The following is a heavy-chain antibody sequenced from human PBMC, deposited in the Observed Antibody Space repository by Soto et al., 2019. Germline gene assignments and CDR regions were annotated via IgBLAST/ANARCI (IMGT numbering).Heavy chain of an antibody. V-gene: IGHV3-66*01. CDR2: IYSGGST. CDR3: ARVMDDYYGMDV. Sequence: EVQLVESGGGLVQPGGSLRLSCAASGFTVSSNYMSWVRQAPGKGLEWVSVIYSGGSTYYADSVKGRFTISRDNSKNTLYRQMNSLSAEDTAVYYCARVMDDYYGMDVWGQGTTVTVSS. J-gene: IGHJ6*02. CDR1: GFTVSSNY.